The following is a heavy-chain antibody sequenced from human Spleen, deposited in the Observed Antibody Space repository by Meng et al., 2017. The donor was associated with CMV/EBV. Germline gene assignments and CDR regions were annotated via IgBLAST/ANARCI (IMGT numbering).Heavy chain of an antibody. D-gene: IGHD6-13*01. V-gene: IGHV4-59*01. CDR1: GASISGYY. CDR2: IYYSGST. Sequence: SETLSLTCTVSGASISGYYWTWIRQPPGKGLEWIGYIYYSGSTDYNPSLKSRVTISVDTSKNQFSLKLSSVTAADTAVYYCARCIIAAAAPDYWGQGTLVTVSS. J-gene: IGHJ4*02. CDR3: ARCIIAAAAPDY.